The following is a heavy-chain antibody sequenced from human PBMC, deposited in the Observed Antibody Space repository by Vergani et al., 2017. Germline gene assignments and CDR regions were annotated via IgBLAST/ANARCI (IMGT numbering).Heavy chain of an antibody. D-gene: IGHD5-18*01. V-gene: IGHV4-59*01. CDR1: GGSISSYY. CDR3: ARESVDTAMVFDY. J-gene: IGHJ4*02. CDR2: IYYSGST. Sequence: QVQLQESGPGLVKPSETLSLTCTVSGGSISSYYWSWIRKPPGKGLEWIGYIYYSGSTNYNPSLKSRVTISVYTSKNQFSLKLSSVTAADTAVYYWARESVDTAMVFDYWGQGTLVTVSS.